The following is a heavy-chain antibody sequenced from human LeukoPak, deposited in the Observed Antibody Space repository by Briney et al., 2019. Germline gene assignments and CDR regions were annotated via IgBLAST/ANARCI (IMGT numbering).Heavy chain of an antibody. J-gene: IGHJ3*02. CDR1: RFTFSNYG. CDR2: INSRSSTI. D-gene: IGHD1-26*01. V-gene: IGHV3-48*01. CDR3: AREVGTPQAFDI. Sequence: GGSLRLSCAASRFTFSNYGVNWVRQAPGKGLEWVSYINSRSSTIYYADSVRGRFTISRDNAKNSLYLQMNSLKAEDTAIYYCAREVGTPQAFDIWGQGTMVTVS.